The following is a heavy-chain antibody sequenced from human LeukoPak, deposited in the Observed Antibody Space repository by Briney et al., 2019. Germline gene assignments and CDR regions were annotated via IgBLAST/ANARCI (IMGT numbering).Heavy chain of an antibody. CDR2: INHSGST. J-gene: IGHJ5*02. Sequence: SETLSLTCAVYGGSFSGYYWSWIRQPPGKGLEWIGEINHSGSTNYNPSLKSRVTISVDTSKNQFSLNLNSVTAADTAVYYCATSGGYCGSTTCHTTWFAPWGQGTLVTVSS. D-gene: IGHD2-2*01. CDR1: GGSFSGYY. CDR3: ATSGGYCGSTTCHTTWFAP. V-gene: IGHV4-34*01.